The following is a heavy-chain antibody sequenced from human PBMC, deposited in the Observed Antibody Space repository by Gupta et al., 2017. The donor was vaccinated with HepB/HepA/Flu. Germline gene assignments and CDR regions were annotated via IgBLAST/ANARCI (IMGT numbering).Heavy chain of an antibody. CDR3: ARLSSSRNWSGRYYFDI. CDR1: GGSIRSSFQY. J-gene: IGHJ4*02. D-gene: IGHD3-3*01. Sequence: QMQLQESGPGLVKPSETLSPSCSVSGGSIRSSFQYWAWIRQSPGRGLEWLGSVHHSGSTFYNPSLKSRVTMSVDTSRNQFSLKLNSVAAADTAVYFCARLSSSRNWSGRYYFDIWGQGTPFTVSS. CDR2: VHHSGST. V-gene: IGHV4-39*01.